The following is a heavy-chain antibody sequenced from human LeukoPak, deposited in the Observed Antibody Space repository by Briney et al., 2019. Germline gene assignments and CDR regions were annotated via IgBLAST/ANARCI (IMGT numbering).Heavy chain of an antibody. J-gene: IGHJ4*02. D-gene: IGHD1-26*01. CDR3: ARLPFWEPVDY. CDR2: IYPGDSDI. V-gene: IGHV5-51*01. CDR1: GYRFISYW. Sequence: GESLKISCKASGYRFISYWIGWVRQMPGKGLEWMGIIYPGDSDIRYSPSFRGQGTISVDKSISTAYLQWRSLKASDTAMYYCARLPFWEPVDYWGQGTLVTVSS.